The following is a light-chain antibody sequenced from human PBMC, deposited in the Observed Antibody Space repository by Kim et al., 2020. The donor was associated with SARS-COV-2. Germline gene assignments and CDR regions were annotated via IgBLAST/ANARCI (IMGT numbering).Light chain of an antibody. Sequence: EIQLTQFPGTLSLSPGERATLSCRAGQSVGSNSLAWYQQKNGQAPRLLIYGASSRAIGIPDRFSGSGSGTDFTLTISRLEPEDFAVYYCQQYHRSHLTFGGGTKVDIK. J-gene: IGKJ4*01. V-gene: IGKV3-20*01. CDR2: GAS. CDR3: QQYHRSHLT. CDR1: QSVGSNS.